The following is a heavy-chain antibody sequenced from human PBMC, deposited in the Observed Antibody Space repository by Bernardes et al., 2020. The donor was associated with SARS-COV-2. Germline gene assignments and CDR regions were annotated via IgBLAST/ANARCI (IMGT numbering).Heavy chain of an antibody. CDR2: FDPEDEET. Sequence: VKVTRKVSDNILPELSIHWVRQAPGKELEWIGGFDPEDEETIYAQKFQGRVTMTADTSTDTAYMELSSLRSEDTAVYYCATGYCVNRICYYYYFDYWGQGTLVTVSS. J-gene: IGHJ4*02. CDR3: ATGYCVNRICYYYYFDY. CDR1: DNILPELS. D-gene: IGHD2-2*03. V-gene: IGHV1-24*01.